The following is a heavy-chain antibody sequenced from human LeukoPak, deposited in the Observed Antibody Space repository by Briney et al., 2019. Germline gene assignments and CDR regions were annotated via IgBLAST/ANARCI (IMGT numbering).Heavy chain of an antibody. Sequence: PGGSLRLSCAASGFTFSSYWMSWVRQAPGKGLEWVANIKQDGSEKYYVDSVKGRFTISRDNAKNSLYLQMNSLRAEDTALYYCAKDIYCSSTSCYDAFDIWGQGTMVTVSS. CDR1: GFTFSSYW. D-gene: IGHD2-2*01. CDR2: IKQDGSEK. V-gene: IGHV3-7*03. CDR3: AKDIYCSSTSCYDAFDI. J-gene: IGHJ3*02.